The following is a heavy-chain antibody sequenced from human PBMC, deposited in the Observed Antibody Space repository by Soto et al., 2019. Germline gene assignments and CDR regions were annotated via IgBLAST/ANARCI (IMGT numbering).Heavy chain of an antibody. D-gene: IGHD4-17*01. CDR1: GFTFSNAW. J-gene: IGHJ3*02. V-gene: IGHV3-15*01. CDR3: TTDLSFGDYVAFDI. Sequence: EVQLVESGGGLVKPGGSLRLSCAASGFTFSNAWMSWVRQAPGKGLEWVGRIKSKTDGGTTDYAAPVKGRFTISRDDSKSTLYLQMNSLKTEDTAVYYCTTDLSFGDYVAFDIWGQGTMVTVSS. CDR2: IKSKTDGGTT.